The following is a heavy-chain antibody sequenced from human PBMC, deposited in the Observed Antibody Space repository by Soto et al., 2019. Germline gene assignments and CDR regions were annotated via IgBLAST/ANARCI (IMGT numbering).Heavy chain of an antibody. Sequence: RASVKVSCKASGYTFTSYDINWVRQATGQGLEWMGWMNPNSGNTGYAQKFQGRVTMTRNTSISTAYMELSSLRAEDTAVYYCAKDRQQLDYYYYGMDVWGQGTTVTVSS. CDR1: GYTFTSYD. D-gene: IGHD6-13*01. V-gene: IGHV1-8*01. CDR2: MNPNSGNT. J-gene: IGHJ6*02. CDR3: AKDRQQLDYYYYGMDV.